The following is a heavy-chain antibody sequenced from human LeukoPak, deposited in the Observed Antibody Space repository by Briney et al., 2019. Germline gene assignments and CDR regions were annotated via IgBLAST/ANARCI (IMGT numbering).Heavy chain of an antibody. CDR2: ITSSTYI. D-gene: IGHD4-11*01. CDR3: ARGYSNSLDY. V-gene: IGHV3-69-1*01. Sequence: GGSLRLSCAVSGFTVSSNYMSWVRQAPGKGLEWVSSITSSTYIYYSDSVKGRFTISRANAKNSLYLQMSSLRAEDTAVYYCARGYSNSLDYWGQGTLVTVSS. J-gene: IGHJ4*02. CDR1: GFTVSSNY.